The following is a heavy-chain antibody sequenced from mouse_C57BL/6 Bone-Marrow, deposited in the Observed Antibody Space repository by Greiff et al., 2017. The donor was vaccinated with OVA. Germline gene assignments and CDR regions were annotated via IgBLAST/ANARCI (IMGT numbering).Heavy chain of an antibody. CDR1: GFTFSSYA. CDR3: ARDVFYYYGSKGGYAMDY. V-gene: IGHV5-4*01. D-gene: IGHD1-1*01. CDR2: ISDGGSYT. Sequence: EVKLVESGGGLVKPGGSLKLSCAASGFTFSSYAMSWVRQTPEKRLEWVATISDGGSYTYYPDNVKGRCTISRDNAKNNLYLQMSHLKSEDTAMYYCARDVFYYYGSKGGYAMDYWGQGTSVTVSS. J-gene: IGHJ4*01.